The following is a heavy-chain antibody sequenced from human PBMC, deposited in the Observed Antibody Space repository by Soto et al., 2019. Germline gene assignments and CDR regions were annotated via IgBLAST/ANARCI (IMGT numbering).Heavy chain of an antibody. CDR2: IFSNDEK. CDR3: ARIRITMVRGVEMYYFDY. J-gene: IGHJ4*02. Sequence: QVTLKESGPVLVKPTETLTLTCTVSGFSLSNARMGVSWIRQPPGKALEWLAHIFSNDEKSYSTALKSRLTISKDTSKSKVVLTMTNMDPVDTATYYCARIRITMVRGVEMYYFDYWGQGNLVTVSS. D-gene: IGHD3-10*01. CDR1: GFSLSNARMG. V-gene: IGHV2-26*01.